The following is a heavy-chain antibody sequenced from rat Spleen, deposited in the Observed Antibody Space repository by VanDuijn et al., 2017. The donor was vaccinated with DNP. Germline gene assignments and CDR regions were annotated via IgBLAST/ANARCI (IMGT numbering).Heavy chain of an antibody. CDR3: ARQGSSYDGTYYFPYYFDY. V-gene: IGHV5-25*01. Sequence: EVQLVESGGDLVQPGRSLKLSCAASGFTFSNYDMAWVRQAPTKGLEWVASISPSGGSAYYRDSVKGRFTVSRDNAKTTLYLQMDSLRSEDTATYYCARQGSSYDGTYYFPYYFDYWGQGVMVTVSS. D-gene: IGHD1-12*02. CDR1: GFTFSNYD. J-gene: IGHJ2*01. CDR2: ISPSGGSA.